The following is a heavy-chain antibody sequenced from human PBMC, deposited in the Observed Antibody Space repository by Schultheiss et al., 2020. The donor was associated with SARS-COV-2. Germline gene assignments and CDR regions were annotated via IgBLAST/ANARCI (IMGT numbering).Heavy chain of an antibody. D-gene: IGHD3-16*01. V-gene: IGHV3-15*01. CDR1: GFSFSTYA. CDR2: IKSKTDGGTT. J-gene: IGHJ3*02. Sequence: GESLKISCAASGFSFSTYAMHWVRQAPGKGLEWVGRIKSKTDGGTTDYAAPVKGRFTISRDDSKNTLYLQMNSLRAEDTAVYYCARWGIYQPATMAFDIWGQGTMVTVSS. CDR3: ARWGIYQPATMAFDI.